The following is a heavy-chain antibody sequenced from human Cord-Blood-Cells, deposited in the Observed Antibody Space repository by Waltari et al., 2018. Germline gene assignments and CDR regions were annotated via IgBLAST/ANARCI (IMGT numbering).Heavy chain of an antibody. V-gene: IGHV4-34*01. CDR3: ARTSYYYDSSGYYYGYFDL. D-gene: IGHD3-22*01. CDR2: INHSGST. CDR1: GGSFSGYY. J-gene: IGHJ2*01. Sequence: QVQLQQWGAGLLKPSETLSLTCAVYGGSFSGYYWSWIRQPPGKGLEWSGEINHSGSTAYNPAPEGRVTISVYTSKNEWSVTLSSVPAADTAVYCCARTSYYYDSSGYYYGYFDLWGRGTLVTVSS.